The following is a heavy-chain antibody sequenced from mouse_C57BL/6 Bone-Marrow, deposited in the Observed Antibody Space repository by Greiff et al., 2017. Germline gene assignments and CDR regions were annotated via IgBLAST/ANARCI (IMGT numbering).Heavy chain of an antibody. J-gene: IGHJ1*03. CDR3: TTRYYGSRSYLYFDV. V-gene: IGHV14-4*01. D-gene: IGHD1-1*01. CDR2: IDPENGDT. CDR1: GFNIKDDY. Sequence: EVMLVESGAELVRPGASVKLSCTASGFNIKDDYMHWVKQRPEQGLEWIGWIDPENGDTEYASKFQGKATITADTSSNTAYLQLSSLTSEDTAVYYCTTRYYGSRSYLYFDVWGTGTTVTVSS.